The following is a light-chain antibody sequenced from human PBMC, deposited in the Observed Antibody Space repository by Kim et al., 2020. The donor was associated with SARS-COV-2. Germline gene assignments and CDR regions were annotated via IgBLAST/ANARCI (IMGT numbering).Light chain of an antibody. CDR2: DAS. V-gene: IGKV3-11*01. CDR3: QRSSWPIT. CDR1: QSVGDF. Sequence: SLSPGDGATPAGRASQSVGDFLAWYQQGPGQAPRLLIYDASKRATGIPARFSGSGSGTDFTLTISTLESEDSAIYYCQRSSWPITFGQGTRLEIK. J-gene: IGKJ5*01.